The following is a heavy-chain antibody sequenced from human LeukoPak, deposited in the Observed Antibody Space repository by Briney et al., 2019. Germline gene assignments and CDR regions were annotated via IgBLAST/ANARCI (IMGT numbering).Heavy chain of an antibody. CDR2: ISLSGHT. Sequence: PSETLSLTCDASGGSISRTNWWSWVRQSPGQGLEWIGEISLSGHTNYNPSLQGRVTMSLDESKNQVSLDLASVTDADTAVYYCLRESGAFSPFGYWGQGTLVTV. CDR1: GGSISRTNW. V-gene: IGHV4-4*02. J-gene: IGHJ4*02. D-gene: IGHD1-26*01. CDR3: LRESGAFSPFGY.